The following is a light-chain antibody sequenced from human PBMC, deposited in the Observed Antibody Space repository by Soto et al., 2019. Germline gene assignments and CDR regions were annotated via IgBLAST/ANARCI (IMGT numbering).Light chain of an antibody. V-gene: IGLV2-14*01. Sequence: VLTQPASVSGSPGQSITISCSGTRSDIGSYNYVAWYQQFPGKTPKILIYGVSNRPSGVSSRFSGSKSGNTASLTISGLQAEDGADYYCISYSGSITSYVLGSGNKVTV. CDR3: ISYSGSITSYV. CDR2: GVS. CDR1: RSDIGSYNY. J-gene: IGLJ1*01.